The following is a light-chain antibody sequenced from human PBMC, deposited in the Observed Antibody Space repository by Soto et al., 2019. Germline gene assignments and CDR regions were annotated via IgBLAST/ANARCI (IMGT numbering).Light chain of an antibody. Sequence: EIVLTQSPATLSLSPGERATLSCRASQSVSSYLDWYQQKHGQAPRLLIYDASNRATGIPARFSGSGYGTDLTLTISSIEPEDFEVYYCQQRSNWTETFGQGTKVDIK. CDR2: DAS. V-gene: IGKV3-11*01. J-gene: IGKJ1*01. CDR3: QQRSNWTET. CDR1: QSVSSY.